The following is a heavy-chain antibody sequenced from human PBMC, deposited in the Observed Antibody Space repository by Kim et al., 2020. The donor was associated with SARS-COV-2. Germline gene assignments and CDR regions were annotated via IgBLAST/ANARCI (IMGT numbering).Heavy chain of an antibody. D-gene: IGHD5-12*01. CDR3: AKGDNIVATITQQYYYGMDV. CDR1: GFTFSSYG. J-gene: IGHJ6*02. Sequence: GGSLRLSCAASGFTFSSYGMHWVRQAPGKGLEWVAVIWYDGSNKYYADSVKGRFTISRDNSKNTLYLQMNSLRAEDTAVYYCAKGDNIVATITQQYYYGMDVWGQGTTVTVSS. V-gene: IGHV3-33*06. CDR2: IWYDGSNK.